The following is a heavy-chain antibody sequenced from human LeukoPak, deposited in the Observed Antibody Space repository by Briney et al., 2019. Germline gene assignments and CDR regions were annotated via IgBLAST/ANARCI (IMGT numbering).Heavy chain of an antibody. V-gene: IGHV3-23*01. D-gene: IGHD4-11*01. J-gene: IGHJ4*02. CDR1: GFTFSTYA. CDR2: VRGSGTDT. CDR3: AKTSRASSNYDSPFDY. Sequence: PGGSLRLSCAASGFTFSTYAMSWVRQAPGKGLEWVSDVRGSGTDTYYADSVKGRFTISRDNSKNTLYLQMNGLRAEDTAIYYCAKTSRASSNYDSPFDYWGQGTLVTVSS.